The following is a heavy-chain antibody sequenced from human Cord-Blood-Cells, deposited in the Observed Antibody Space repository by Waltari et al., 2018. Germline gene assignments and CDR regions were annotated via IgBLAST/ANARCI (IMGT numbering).Heavy chain of an antibody. CDR2: KSYDGSNK. D-gene: IGHD4-17*01. CDR1: GSTFGCAA. CDR3: ANYDYGDYFDY. J-gene: IGHJ4*02. Sequence: QVQLVESGGGVVQPGSSLGLSCAPSGSTFGCAALHWRRQAQGKGLELVEVKSYDGSNKYYADSVKGRFTISRDNSKNTLYLQMNSLRAEDTAVYYCANYDYGDYFDYWGQGTLVTVSS. V-gene: IGHV3-30*04.